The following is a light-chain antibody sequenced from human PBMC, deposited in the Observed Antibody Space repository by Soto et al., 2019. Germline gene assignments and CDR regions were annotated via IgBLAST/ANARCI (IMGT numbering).Light chain of an antibody. Sequence: QSVLTQPASVSGSPGQSITISCTGASSDVGTYNLVSWYQQHPGKAPKLMIYEDNKRPSGVSIRFSGSKSGNTASLTISGLQAEDEADYYCCSYAGYSTYVFGTGTKVTVL. CDR3: CSYAGYSTYV. J-gene: IGLJ1*01. CDR2: EDN. CDR1: SSDVGTYNL. V-gene: IGLV2-23*01.